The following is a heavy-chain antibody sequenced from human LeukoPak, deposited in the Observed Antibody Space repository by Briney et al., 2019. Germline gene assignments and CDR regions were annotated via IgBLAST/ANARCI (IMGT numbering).Heavy chain of an antibody. CDR1: DDSLSRYY. D-gene: IGHD3-9*01. CDR2: LDTSGNT. V-gene: IGHV4-4*07. Sequence: PSETLSLTCTVSDDSLSRYYWSWVRQPAGKGLEWIGRLDTSGNTHYNPSLKSRVTMSVDTSRNQFSLRLRSMPAADTAVYYCARVPGGFYDTLTGYGSGWFDPWGQGTLVTVPS. CDR3: ARVPGGFYDTLTGYGSGWFDP. J-gene: IGHJ5*02.